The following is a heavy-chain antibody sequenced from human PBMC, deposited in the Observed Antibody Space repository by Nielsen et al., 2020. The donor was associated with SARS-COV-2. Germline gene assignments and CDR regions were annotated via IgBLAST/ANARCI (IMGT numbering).Heavy chain of an antibody. D-gene: IGHD2-2*01. CDR2: INWNGGST. V-gene: IGHV3-20*01. CDR3: ASSPQYQLVGYYMDV. Sequence: GGSLRLSCAASGFTFDDYGMSWVRQAPGKGLEWVSGINWNGGSTGYADSVKGRFTISRDNAKNSLYLQMNSLRAEDTALYHCASSPQYQLVGYYMDVWGKGTTVTVSS. CDR1: GFTFDDYG. J-gene: IGHJ6*03.